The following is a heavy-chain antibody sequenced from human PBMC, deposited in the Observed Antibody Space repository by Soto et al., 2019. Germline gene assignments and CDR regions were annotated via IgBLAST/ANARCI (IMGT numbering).Heavy chain of an antibody. Sequence: QVQLVESGGGVVQPGRSLRLSCAASGFTFSSYGMHWVRQAPGKGLEWVAVISYDGSNKYYADSVKGRFTISRDNSKNTLYLQMNRLRAEDTAVYYCAKDQSQGGWYLRYYGMDVWGQGTTVTVSS. CDR1: GFTFSSYG. V-gene: IGHV3-30*18. J-gene: IGHJ6*02. D-gene: IGHD6-19*01. CDR2: ISYDGSNK. CDR3: AKDQSQGGWYLRYYGMDV.